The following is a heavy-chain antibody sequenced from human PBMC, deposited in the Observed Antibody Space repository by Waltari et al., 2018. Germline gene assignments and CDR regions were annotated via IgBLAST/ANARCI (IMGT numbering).Heavy chain of an antibody. J-gene: IGHJ3*02. D-gene: IGHD3-10*01. CDR3: ARGDYHGSGHDAFDI. V-gene: IGHV3-11*01. Sequence: QVQLVESGGDLVKPGESLRLYWAASGSTFSDYYMTWIRQAPGKGLEWISYISGIGDTPYYVDSVKGRFTISRDNAKKFLYLQLSSLRAEDTAVYFCARGDYHGSGHDAFDIWGQGTMVTVSS. CDR2: ISGIGDTP. CDR1: GSTFSDYY.